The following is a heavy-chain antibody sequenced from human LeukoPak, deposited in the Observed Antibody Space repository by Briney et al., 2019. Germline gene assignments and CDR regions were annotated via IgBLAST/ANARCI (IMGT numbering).Heavy chain of an antibody. J-gene: IGHJ4*02. V-gene: IGHV4-59*01. CDR1: GASFSSYY. Sequence: PSETLSLTCTVSGASFSSYYWNWIRQPPGKGLEWIGYIYYSGSTNYNPSLKSRVTISVDTSKNQFSLKLSSVTAADTAVYYCARVGGGPRAYCSSTSCSYDYWGQGTLVTVSS. CDR3: ARVGGGPRAYCSSTSCSYDY. CDR2: IYYSGST. D-gene: IGHD2-2*01.